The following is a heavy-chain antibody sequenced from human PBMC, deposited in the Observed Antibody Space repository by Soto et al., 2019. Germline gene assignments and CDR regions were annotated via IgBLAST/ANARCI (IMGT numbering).Heavy chain of an antibody. CDR1: GYSFNTYW. D-gene: IGHD5-18*01. CDR2: IYPGDFDT. J-gene: IGHJ4*02. V-gene: IGHV5-51*01. CDR3: ARLLGYSYGHQKLFDY. Sequence: GESLKISCMGSGYSFNTYWIGWVRQMPGKGLEWMGIIYPGDFDTRYSPSFQGHVTMSVDKSINTAYPQWSSLETSDTAMYYCARLLGYSYGHQKLFDYWGQGTPVTVSS.